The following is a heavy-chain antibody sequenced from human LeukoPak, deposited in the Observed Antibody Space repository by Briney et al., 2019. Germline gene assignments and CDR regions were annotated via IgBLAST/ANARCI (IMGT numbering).Heavy chain of an antibody. V-gene: IGHV4-34*01. CDR1: GGSFSGYY. D-gene: IGHD6-13*01. CDR3: ARALYSSSWYSEWFDP. CDR2: INHSGST. Sequence: PSETLSLTCVVYGGSFSGYYWSWIRQPPGKGLEWIGEINHSGSTNYNPSLTSRVTISVDTSKNQFSLKLSSVTAADTAVYYCARALYSSSWYSEWFDPWGQGTLVTVSS. J-gene: IGHJ5*02.